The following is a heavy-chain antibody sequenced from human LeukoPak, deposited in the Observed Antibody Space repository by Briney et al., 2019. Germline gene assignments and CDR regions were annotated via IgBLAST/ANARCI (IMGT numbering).Heavy chain of an antibody. CDR3: ARTYYYDSSGYYYDY. D-gene: IGHD3-22*01. V-gene: IGHV4-31*03. CDR2: IYYSGST. CDR1: GGSISSGGYY. Sequence: KPSETQSLTCTVSGGSISSGGYYWSWIRQHPGKGLEWIGYIYYSGSTYYNPSLKSRVTISVDTSKNQFSLKLSSVTAADTAVYYCARTYYYDSSGYYYDYWGQGTLVTVSS. J-gene: IGHJ4*02.